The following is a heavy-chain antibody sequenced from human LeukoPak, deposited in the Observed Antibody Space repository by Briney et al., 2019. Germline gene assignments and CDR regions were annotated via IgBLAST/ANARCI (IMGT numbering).Heavy chain of an antibody. CDR2: IFFSGTT. V-gene: IGHV4-61*05. CDR3: ARVGSGGAWFDF. Sequence: SETLSLTCTVSGDSIRSTSYYWGWIRQPPGKGLEWIGYIFFSGTTNYNPSLKSRVTISVDTSKNQFSLKMTSVTAADTAVYFCARVGSGGAWFDFWGQGTLVTVSS. CDR1: GDSIRSTSYY. J-gene: IGHJ4*02. D-gene: IGHD6-19*01.